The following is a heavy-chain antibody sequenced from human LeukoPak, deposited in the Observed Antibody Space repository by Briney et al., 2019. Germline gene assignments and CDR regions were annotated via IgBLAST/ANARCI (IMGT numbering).Heavy chain of an antibody. V-gene: IGHV5-51*01. Sequence: GESLKISCKGSGYSFTSYWIGWVRQMPGKGLEWMGIIYPGDSDTRYSPSFQGQVTISADKSISTAYLQWSSLKASDTAMYYCARVSRGTVTLTQKTKDDYWGQGTLVTVSS. CDR1: GYSFTSYW. CDR3: ARVSRGTVTLTQKTKDDY. J-gene: IGHJ4*02. CDR2: IYPGDSDT. D-gene: IGHD4-17*01.